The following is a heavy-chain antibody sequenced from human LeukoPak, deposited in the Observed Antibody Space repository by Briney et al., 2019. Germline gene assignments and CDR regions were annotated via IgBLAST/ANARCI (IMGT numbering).Heavy chain of an antibody. CDR2: IYYSGST. CDR3: ARVVAGSPLFDY. Sequence: SETLSLTCAVYGGSFSGYYWSWIRQPPGKGLEWIGYIYYSGSTNYNPSLKSRVTISVDTSKNQFSLKLSSVTAADTAVYYCARVVAGSPLFDYWGQGTLVTVSS. D-gene: IGHD6-19*01. V-gene: IGHV4-59*01. CDR1: GGSFSGYY. J-gene: IGHJ4*02.